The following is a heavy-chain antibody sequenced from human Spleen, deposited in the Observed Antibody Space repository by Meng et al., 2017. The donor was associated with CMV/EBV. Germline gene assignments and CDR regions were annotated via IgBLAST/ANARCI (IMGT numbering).Heavy chain of an antibody. D-gene: IGHD6-13*01. CDR2: IKEDGSQK. V-gene: IGHV3-7*01. CDR3: ARDLAVDYSSRWYGFDY. CDR1: GFTFSRYW. Sequence: GESLKISCAASGFTFSRYWMTWVRQAPGKGLEWVANIKEDGSQKYYVDSVKGRFTISRDNAKNSLSLQMNSLRAEDTAVYYCARDLAVDYSSRWYGFDYWGQGTLVTVSS. J-gene: IGHJ4*02.